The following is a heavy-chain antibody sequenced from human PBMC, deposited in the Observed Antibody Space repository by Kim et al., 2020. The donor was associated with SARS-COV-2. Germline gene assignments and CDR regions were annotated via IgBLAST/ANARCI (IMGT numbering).Heavy chain of an antibody. J-gene: IGHJ6*02. V-gene: IGHV1-69*01. CDR3: ARDRQWLGFMDV. D-gene: IGHD6-19*01. Sequence: NYAQKCQGRVTITADESTSTAYMELSSLRSEDTAVYYCARDRQWLGFMDVWGQGTTVTVSS.